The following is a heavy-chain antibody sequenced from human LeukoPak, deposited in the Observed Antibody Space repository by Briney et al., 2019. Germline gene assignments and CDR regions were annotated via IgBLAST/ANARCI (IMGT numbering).Heavy chain of an antibody. Sequence: GGSLRLSCAASGFTFSSYSMNWVRQAPGKGLEWVSSISSSSSYIYYADSVKGRFTISRDNAKNSLYLQMNSLRAEDTAVYYCARGAVVNGPDAFDIWGQGTMVTVSS. CDR3: ARGAVVNGPDAFDI. CDR1: GFTFSSYS. V-gene: IGHV3-21*01. J-gene: IGHJ3*02. CDR2: ISSSSSYI. D-gene: IGHD4-23*01.